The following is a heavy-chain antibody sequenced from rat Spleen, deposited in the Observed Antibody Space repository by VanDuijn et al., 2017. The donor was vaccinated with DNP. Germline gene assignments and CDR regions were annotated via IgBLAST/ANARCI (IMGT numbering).Heavy chain of an antibody. V-gene: IGHV2S12*01. CDR1: GFSLTSYG. CDR2: MSSGGST. D-gene: IGHD1-5*01. Sequence: QVQLKESGPGLVQPSQTLSLNCTVSGFSLTSYGISWVRQPPGKGLEWIAAMSSGGSTYYNSALKSRLSISRDTSKSQVFLKMNSLQPEDTAIYFCTRDIGTTALDVWGQGTSVTVSS. CDR3: TRDIGTTALDV. J-gene: IGHJ4*01.